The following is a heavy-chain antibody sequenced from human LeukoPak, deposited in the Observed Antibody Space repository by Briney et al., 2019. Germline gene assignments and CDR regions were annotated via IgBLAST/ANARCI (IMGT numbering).Heavy chain of an antibody. CDR3: STEDYSSGSITP. Sequence: GASVTVSCKASGYTFTSYAISWVRQAPGQGREWMGWISAYNGNTNYAQKLQGRVTMTTDTSTSTAYMELRSLRSDDTAVYYCSTEDYSSGSITPWGQGTLVTVSS. V-gene: IGHV1-18*01. CDR1: GYTFTSYA. J-gene: IGHJ5*02. CDR2: ISAYNGNT. D-gene: IGHD3-22*01.